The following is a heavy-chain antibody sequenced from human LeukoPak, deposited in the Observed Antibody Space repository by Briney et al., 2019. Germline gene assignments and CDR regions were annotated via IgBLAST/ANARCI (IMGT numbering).Heavy chain of an antibody. D-gene: IGHD1-26*01. CDR1: GGSISSGSYY. J-gene: IGHJ4*02. Sequence: SETLSLTCTVSGGSISSGSYYWSWIRQPAGKGLEWIGRIYTSGSTNYNPSLKSRVTMSVDTSKNQFSLKLSSVTAADTAVYYCARVREFGGSYFDYWGQGTLVTVSP. CDR2: IYTSGST. V-gene: IGHV4-61*02. CDR3: ARVREFGGSYFDY.